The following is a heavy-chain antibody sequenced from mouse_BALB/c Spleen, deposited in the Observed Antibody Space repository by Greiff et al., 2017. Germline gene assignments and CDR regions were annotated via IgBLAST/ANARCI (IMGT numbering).Heavy chain of an antibody. CDR1: GYSITSDYA. J-gene: IGHJ3*01. V-gene: IGHV3-2*02. CDR3: ARGGNYYVAWFAY. D-gene: IGHD2-1*01. Sequence: VQLQQSGPGLVKPSQSLSLTCTVTGYSITSDYAWNWIRQFPGNKLEWMGYISYSGSTSYNPSLKSRISITRDTSKNQFFLQLNSVTTEDTATYYCARGGNYYVAWFAYWGQGTLVTVSA. CDR2: ISYSGST.